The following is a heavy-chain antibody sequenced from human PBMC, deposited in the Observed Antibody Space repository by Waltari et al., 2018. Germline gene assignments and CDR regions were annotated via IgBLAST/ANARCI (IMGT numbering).Heavy chain of an antibody. CDR2: IYSGGST. Sequence: EVQLVESGGGLIQPGGSLRLSCAASGFTVSSNYMSWFRQAPGKGLEWVSVIYSGGSTYYADSVKGRFTISRDNSKNTLYLQMNSLRAEDTAVYYCARGRSGYDYRDFDYWGQGTLVTVSS. CDR1: GFTVSSNY. CDR3: ARGRSGYDYRDFDY. D-gene: IGHD5-12*01. V-gene: IGHV3-53*01. J-gene: IGHJ4*02.